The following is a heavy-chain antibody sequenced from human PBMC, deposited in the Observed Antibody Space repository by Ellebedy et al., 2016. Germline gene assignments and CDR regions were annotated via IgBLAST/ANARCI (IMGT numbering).Heavy chain of an antibody. CDR1: GGSISSSSYY. CDR3: ARANLYGDPVGFDY. D-gene: IGHD4-17*01. Sequence: GSLRLXCTVSGGSISSSSYYWGWIRQPPGKGLEWIGSIYYSGSTYYNPSLKSRVTISVDTSKNQFSLKLSSVTAADTAVYYCARANLYGDPVGFDYWGQGTLVTVSS. J-gene: IGHJ4*02. V-gene: IGHV4-39*07. CDR2: IYYSGST.